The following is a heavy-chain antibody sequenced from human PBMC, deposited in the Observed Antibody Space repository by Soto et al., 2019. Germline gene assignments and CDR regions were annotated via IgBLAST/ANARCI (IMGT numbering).Heavy chain of an antibody. CDR2: IIPIFGTA. J-gene: IGHJ4*02. D-gene: IGHD6-6*01. Sequence: SVKVSCKASGGTFSSYAISWVRQAPGQGLEWMGGIIPIFGTANYAQKFQGRVTITADESTSTAYMELSSLRSEDTAVYYCASCIAARFDFDYWRQGTLVTVSS. V-gene: IGHV1-69*13. CDR1: GGTFSSYA. CDR3: ASCIAARFDFDY.